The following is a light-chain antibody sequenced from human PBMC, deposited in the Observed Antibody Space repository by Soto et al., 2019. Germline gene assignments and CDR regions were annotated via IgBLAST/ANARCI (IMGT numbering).Light chain of an antibody. CDR3: QQRYSTLQYT. CDR1: QSISSY. J-gene: IGKJ2*01. V-gene: IGKV1-39*01. CDR2: AAS. Sequence: DIQMTQSPSSLSASVGDRVTITCRASQSISSYLNWYQQKPGKAPKLLIYAASSLQSGGPSRFSGGGSGTDFTLTISSLQPEDFATYDCQQRYSTLQYTFGQGTRLEI.